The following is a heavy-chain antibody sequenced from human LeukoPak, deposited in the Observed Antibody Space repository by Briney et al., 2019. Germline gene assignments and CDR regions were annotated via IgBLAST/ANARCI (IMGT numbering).Heavy chain of an antibody. Sequence: PGGTLRLSCAASGFIFSSYSMVWVRQAPGKGLEYVAGISTNGHRTYYRNSVKGRFTISRDNSKNTLYLQMGRLRADDTAVYYCAKENWGLNWFDPWGQGTLVTVSS. D-gene: IGHD7-27*01. CDR3: AKENWGLNWFDP. V-gene: IGHV3-64*01. J-gene: IGHJ5*02. CDR1: GFIFSSYS. CDR2: ISTNGHRT.